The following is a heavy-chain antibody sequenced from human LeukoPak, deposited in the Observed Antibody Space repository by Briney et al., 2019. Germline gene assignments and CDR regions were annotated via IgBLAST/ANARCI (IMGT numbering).Heavy chain of an antibody. CDR1: GFTFSSYT. D-gene: IGHD3-22*01. CDR3: ARGIRYDSSGSVY. Sequence: GGSLRLSCAASGFTFSSYTMNWVRQAPGKGLEWVSSISSSSSYIYYADSVKGRFTISRDNAKNSLYLQMNSLRAEDTAVYYCARGIRYDSSGSVYWGQGTLVTVSS. J-gene: IGHJ4*02. V-gene: IGHV3-21*01. CDR2: ISSSSSYI.